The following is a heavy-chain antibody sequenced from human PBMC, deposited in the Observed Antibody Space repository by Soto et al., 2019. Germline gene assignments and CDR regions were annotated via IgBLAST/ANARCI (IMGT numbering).Heavy chain of an antibody. V-gene: IGHV6-1*01. CDR3: ARQIAATGTSGTFDY. CDR1: GDSVSSISAA. D-gene: IGHD6-13*01. Sequence: SQTLSLTCAISGDSVSSISAAWTWIRRSPSRGLEWLGRTYYRSTWSNDYAISVKSRIAINPDTSNNQFSLHLNSVTPEDTAVYYCARQIAATGTSGTFDYWGQGTLVTVSS. J-gene: IGHJ4*02. CDR2: TYYRSTWSN.